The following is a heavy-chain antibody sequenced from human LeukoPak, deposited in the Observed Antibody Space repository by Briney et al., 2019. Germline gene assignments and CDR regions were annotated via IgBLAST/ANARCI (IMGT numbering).Heavy chain of an antibody. CDR1: GVSISSYY. V-gene: IGHV4-59*01. J-gene: IGHJ4*02. Sequence: NPSETLSLTCTVSGVSISSYYWSWIRQPPGKGLEWIGYIYYSGSTNYNPSLKSRVTISVDTSKNQFSLKLSSVTAADTAVYYCARDFLFWGQGTLVTVSS. CDR2: IYYSGST. CDR3: ARDFLF.